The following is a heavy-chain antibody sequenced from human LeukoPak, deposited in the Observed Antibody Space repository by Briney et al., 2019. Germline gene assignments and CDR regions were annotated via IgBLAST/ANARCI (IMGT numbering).Heavy chain of an antibody. V-gene: IGHV3-48*03. CDR2: ISTSGSTI. J-gene: IGHJ4*02. Sequence: PGGSLRLSCAASGFTFSSYEMSWVRQAPRKGLEWVSYISTSGSTIPYADSVKGRFTISRDNAKNSLYLQMNSLRAEDTAVYYCARTPEYYYGSGSYSGYFDSWGQGTLVTVSS. CDR3: ARTPEYYYGSGSYSGYFDS. CDR1: GFTFSSYE. D-gene: IGHD3-10*01.